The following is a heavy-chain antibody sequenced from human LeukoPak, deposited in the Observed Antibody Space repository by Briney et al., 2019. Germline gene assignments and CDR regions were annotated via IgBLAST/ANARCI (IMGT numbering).Heavy chain of an antibody. CDR3: ARGVVPAASYYYGMDV. D-gene: IGHD2-2*01. J-gene: IGHJ6*02. Sequence: SVKVSCKASGGTFISYAISWVRQAPGQGLEWMGGIIPIFGTANYAQKFQGRVTITADESTSTAYMELSSLRSEDTAVYYCARGVVPAASYYYGMDVWGQGTTVTVSS. CDR1: GGTFISYA. CDR2: IIPIFGTA. V-gene: IGHV1-69*01.